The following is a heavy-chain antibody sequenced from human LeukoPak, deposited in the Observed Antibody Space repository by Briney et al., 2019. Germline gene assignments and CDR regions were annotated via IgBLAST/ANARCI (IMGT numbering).Heavy chain of an antibody. D-gene: IGHD2-8*01. J-gene: IGHJ5*02. CDR1: GGSISSYY. V-gene: IGHV4-59*01. Sequence: SETLSLTCTVSGGSISSYYWSWIRQPPGKGLEWIGYIYYSGSTNYNPPLKSRVTISVDTSKNQFSLKLSSVTAADTAVYYCASGPVNCTNGVCYRGNWFDPWGQGTLVTVSS. CDR3: ASGPVNCTNGVCYRGNWFDP. CDR2: IYYSGST.